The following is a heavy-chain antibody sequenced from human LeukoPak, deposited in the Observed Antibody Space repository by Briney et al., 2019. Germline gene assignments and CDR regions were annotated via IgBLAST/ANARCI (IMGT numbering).Heavy chain of an antibody. J-gene: IGHJ3*02. D-gene: IGHD2-15*01. CDR1: GFTFNIYT. V-gene: IGHV3-21*01. CDR3: ARDCSSSAFDI. CDR2: TGSSSRYI. Sequence: PGGSLRLSCAASGFTFNIYTMTWVRQAPGKGLEWVSSTGSSSRYIYYADSVKGRFTISRDNDKNSVYLQMNSLRAEDTAVYYCARDCSSSAFDIWGQGTMVTVSS.